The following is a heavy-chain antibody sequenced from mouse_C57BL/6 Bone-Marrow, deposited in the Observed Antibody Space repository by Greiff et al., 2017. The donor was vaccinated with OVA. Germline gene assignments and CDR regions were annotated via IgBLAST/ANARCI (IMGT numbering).Heavy chain of an antibody. CDR1: GYTFTSYW. V-gene: IGHV1-53*01. CDR3: AREALRRGAMDY. J-gene: IGHJ4*01. D-gene: IGHD2-12*01. CDR2: INPSNGGT. Sequence: QVQLQQSGTELVKPGASVKLSCKASGYTFTSYWMHWVKQRPGQGLEWIGNINPSNGGTNYNEKFKSKATLTVDKSSSTAYMQLSSLTSEDSAVYYCAREALRRGAMDYWGQGTSVTVSS.